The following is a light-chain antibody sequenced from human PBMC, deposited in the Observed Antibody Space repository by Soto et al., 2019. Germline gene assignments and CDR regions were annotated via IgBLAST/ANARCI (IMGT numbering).Light chain of an antibody. CDR3: QKYNSAPRA. Sequence: GDRVTITCRASQTITSSLNWYQQKPGKAPKLLIYAAFTLHSGVPARFSGSRSGTDFTLTISSLQPEDVATYYCQKYNSAPRAFGQGTKVDIK. V-gene: IGKV1-39*01. J-gene: IGKJ1*01. CDR1: QTITSS. CDR2: AAF.